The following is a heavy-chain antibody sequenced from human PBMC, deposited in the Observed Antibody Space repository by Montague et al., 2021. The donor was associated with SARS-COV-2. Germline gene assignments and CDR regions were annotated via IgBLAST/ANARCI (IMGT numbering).Heavy chain of an antibody. D-gene: IGHD3-22*01. V-gene: IGHV4-34*01. Sequence: SXTLSLTCAVYGGSFSDNYWSWIRKPPGKGLEWIGEINHRGTSNYNPSLKSRVSISVDTSKNQFSLYLGSVTAADTAVYYCARGRQHFNMIVVVMTGGEYYFDYWGQGTLVTVSS. CDR3: ARGRQHFNMIVVVMTGGEYYFDY. CDR1: GGSFSDNY. CDR2: INHRGTS. J-gene: IGHJ4*02.